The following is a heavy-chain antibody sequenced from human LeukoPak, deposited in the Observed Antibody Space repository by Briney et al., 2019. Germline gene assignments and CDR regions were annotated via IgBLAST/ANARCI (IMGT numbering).Heavy chain of an antibody. Sequence: PSETLSLTCTVSGGSISSYYWSWIRQPPGKGLEWIGYIRYSGITNYNPSLKSRVTISMDTSKNQFSLKLSSVAAADTAIYYCARHISYGGDSAFGYWGQGTLVTVSS. D-gene: IGHD4-23*01. V-gene: IGHV4-59*08. CDR3: ARHISYGGDSAFGY. J-gene: IGHJ4*02. CDR1: GGSISSYY. CDR2: IRYSGIT.